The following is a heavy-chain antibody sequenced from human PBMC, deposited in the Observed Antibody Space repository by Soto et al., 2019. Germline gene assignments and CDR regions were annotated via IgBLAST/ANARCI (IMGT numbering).Heavy chain of an antibody. J-gene: IGHJ3*02. CDR1: GFSRTTNGVG. CDR3: ARSLAAGVQAFDI. V-gene: IGHV2-5*02. D-gene: IGHD3-10*01. CDR2: LFWDDDK. Sequence: QITLKESGPTLVKPTQTLTLTCTFSGFSRTTNGVGVGWVRQPPGKALEWLAILFWDDDKRYTPSLKTRLTLTQGTSENEVVLTMTNMDPVDTGTYYCARSLAAGVQAFDIWGQGTMVTVSS.